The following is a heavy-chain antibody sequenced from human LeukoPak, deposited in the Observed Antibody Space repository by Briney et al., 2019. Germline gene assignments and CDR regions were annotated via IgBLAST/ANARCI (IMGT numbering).Heavy chain of an antibody. D-gene: IGHD2-15*01. J-gene: IGHJ4*02. Sequence: SETLSLTCAVYGGSFSGYHWSWIRQPPGKWLEWIGEINHSGSTNYNPSLKSRVTISVDTSKNQFSLKLSSVTAADTAVYYCARHLVDTPPSYWGQGTLVTVSS. CDR2: INHSGST. CDR1: GGSFSGYH. CDR3: ARHLVDTPPSY. V-gene: IGHV4-34*01.